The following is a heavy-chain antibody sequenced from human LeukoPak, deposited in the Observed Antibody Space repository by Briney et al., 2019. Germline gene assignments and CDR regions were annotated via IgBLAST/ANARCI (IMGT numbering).Heavy chain of an antibody. CDR3: AKALPSSGWFGRIGY. J-gene: IGHJ4*02. Sequence: GGSLRLSCAASGFTFSSYGMHWVRQAPGKGLEWVAVISYDGSNKYYADSVKGRFTISRDNSKNTLYLQMNSLRAEDTAVYYCAKALPSSGWFGRIGYWDQGTLVTVSS. CDR2: ISYDGSNK. V-gene: IGHV3-30*18. CDR1: GFTFSSYG. D-gene: IGHD6-19*01.